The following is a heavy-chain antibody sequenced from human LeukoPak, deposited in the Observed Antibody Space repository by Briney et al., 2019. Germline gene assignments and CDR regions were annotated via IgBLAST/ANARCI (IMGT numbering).Heavy chain of an antibody. V-gene: IGHV1-69*06. CDR1: GGTFSSYA. J-gene: IGHJ3*02. CDR2: IIPIFGTA. D-gene: IGHD2-8*01. CDR3: ARVNGSRAFDI. Sequence: ASVKVSSKASGGTFSSYAISWVRQAPGQGLEWMGGIIPIFGTANYAQKFQGRVTITADRSTSTAYMELSSLRSEDTAVYYCARVNGSRAFDIWGQGTMVTVSS.